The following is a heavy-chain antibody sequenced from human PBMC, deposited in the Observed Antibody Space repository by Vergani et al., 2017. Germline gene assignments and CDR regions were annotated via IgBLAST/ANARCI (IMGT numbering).Heavy chain of an antibody. CDR1: GGTFSSYA. CDR3: ASPMIVVVKNQNDALDI. Sequence: QVQLVQSGAEVKKPGSSVKVSCKASGGTFSSYAISWVRQAPGQGLEWMGGIIPIFGTSNYAQKFQGRVTITADESTSTAYMELSSLRSEDTAVYYCASPMIVVVKNQNDALDIWGQGTMVTVSS. D-gene: IGHD3-22*01. V-gene: IGHV1-69*01. CDR2: IIPIFGTS. J-gene: IGHJ3*02.